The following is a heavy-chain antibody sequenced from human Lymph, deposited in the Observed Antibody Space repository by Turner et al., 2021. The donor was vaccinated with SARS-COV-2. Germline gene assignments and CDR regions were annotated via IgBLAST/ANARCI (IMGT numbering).Heavy chain of an antibody. CDR1: GFTFSSDA. J-gene: IGHJ4*02. CDR2: MSGSGGST. V-gene: IGHV3-23*01. D-gene: IGHD5-18*01. Sequence: EVQLLESGGVLVQPGGSLRLSCAASGFTFSSDAMSWVRQALGKGWEWVSAMSGSGGSTYYADAVKGRFTISRDNSKKTLYLQMNSLRAEDTAVYYCAKEGDTAIVNFDYWGQGTLVTVSS. CDR3: AKEGDTAIVNFDY.